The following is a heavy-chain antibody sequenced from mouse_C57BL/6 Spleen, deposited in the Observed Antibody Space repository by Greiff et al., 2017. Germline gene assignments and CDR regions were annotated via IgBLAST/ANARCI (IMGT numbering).Heavy chain of an antibody. CDR2: INYDGSST. CDR1: GFTFSDYY. J-gene: IGHJ4*01. CDR3: ARDDGMDY. Sequence: EVQVVESEGGLVQPGSSMKLSCTASGFTFSDYYMAWVRQVPEKGLEWVANINYDGSSTYYLDSLKSRFIISRDNAKNILYLQMSSLKSEDTATYYCARDDGMDYWGQGTSVTVSS. V-gene: IGHV5-16*01.